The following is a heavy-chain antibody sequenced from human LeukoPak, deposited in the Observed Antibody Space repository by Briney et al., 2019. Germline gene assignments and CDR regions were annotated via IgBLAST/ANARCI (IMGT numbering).Heavy chain of an antibody. V-gene: IGHV3-30-3*01. Sequence: GGSLRLSCAASGFTFSSYAMHWVRQAPGKGLEWVAVISYDGSNKYYADSVKGRFTISRDNSKNTLYLQMNSLRAEDTAVYYCAREASQLWQNKVDYWGQEPWSPSPQ. CDR1: GFTFSSYA. CDR2: ISYDGSNK. J-gene: IGHJ4*01. CDR3: AREASQLWQNKVDY. D-gene: IGHD5-18*01.